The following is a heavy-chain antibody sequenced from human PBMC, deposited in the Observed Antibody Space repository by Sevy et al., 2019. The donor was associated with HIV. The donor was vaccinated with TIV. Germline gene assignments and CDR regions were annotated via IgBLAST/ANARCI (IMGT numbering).Heavy chain of an antibody. CDR2: LYYSGST. Sequence: SENLSLTCTVSGGSISISTYYWGWIRQPPGKGLEWIGSLYYSGSTYYNPSLKSRVSISVDTSKNQFSLKLSSVTATDKAVYYCARLREEWERGGNWFDPWGQGTLVTVSS. J-gene: IGHJ5*02. D-gene: IGHD1-1*01. V-gene: IGHV4-39*01. CDR1: GGSISISTYY. CDR3: ARLREEWERGGNWFDP.